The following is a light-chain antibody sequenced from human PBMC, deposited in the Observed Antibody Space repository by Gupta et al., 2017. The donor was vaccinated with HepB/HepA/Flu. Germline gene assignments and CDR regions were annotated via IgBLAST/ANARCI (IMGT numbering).Light chain of an antibody. CDR3: AAWDVSLSGVV. CDR1: SSNIGTSF. V-gene: IGLV1-47*01. Sequence: QSVLTQPPSASGTPGQRVTISCSGGSSNIGTSFVYWYQQLPGTAPKLLIYRNNERPSGVPVRFSGSKSGTSASLAISGLRSEDDADYYCAAWDVSLSGVVFGGGTKLTVL. J-gene: IGLJ2*01. CDR2: RNN.